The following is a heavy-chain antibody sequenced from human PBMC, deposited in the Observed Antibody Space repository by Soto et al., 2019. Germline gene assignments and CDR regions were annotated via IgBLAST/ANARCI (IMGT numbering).Heavy chain of an antibody. CDR3: ARKRRGVSQLLRYSYSVMDV. CDR2: IYPGDSDT. D-gene: IGHD5-12*01. CDR1: GYSFTSYW. Sequence: PGESLKISCKGSGYSFTSYWIGWVRQMPGKGLEWMGIIYPGDSDTRYSPSFQGQVTISADKSISTAYLQWSSLKASDTAMYCWARKRRGVSQLLRYSYSVMDVWGQGSSVTGSS. V-gene: IGHV5-51*01. J-gene: IGHJ6*02.